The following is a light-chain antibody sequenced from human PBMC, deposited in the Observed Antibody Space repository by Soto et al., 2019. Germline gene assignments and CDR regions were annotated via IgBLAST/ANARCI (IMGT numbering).Light chain of an antibody. Sequence: SYELSQPPSVSASPGQTARITCSGDALPKQYAYWYQQKPGQAPVLVIDKDSERPSAIPERFSGSSSGTTVTLTISGVQAEDEADYYCQSTDNSGIHVVFGGGTQLTVL. V-gene: IGLV3-25*03. CDR2: KDS. CDR1: ALPKQY. J-gene: IGLJ2*01. CDR3: QSTDNSGIHVV.